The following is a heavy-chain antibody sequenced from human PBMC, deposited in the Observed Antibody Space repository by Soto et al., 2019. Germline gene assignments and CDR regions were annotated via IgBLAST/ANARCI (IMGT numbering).Heavy chain of an antibody. CDR3: ARGRTVRNYADDSSDYFYFFNY. D-gene: IGHD3-22*01. CDR2: VYYTGST. J-gene: IGHJ4*02. V-gene: IGHV4-59*01. CDR1: GDSISTFY. Sequence: ETLSLTCTVSGDSISTFYWGWMRQSPGKELEWIGYVYYTGSTNYNPSLKSRVTISVDRSKNQFSLKLTSANAADTAVYYCARGRTVRNYADDSSDYFYFFNYWGQGTQVTVSS.